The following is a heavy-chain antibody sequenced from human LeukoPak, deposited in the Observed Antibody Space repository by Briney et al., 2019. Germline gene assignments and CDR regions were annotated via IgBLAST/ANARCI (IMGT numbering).Heavy chain of an antibody. CDR3: ARDPHYGSGSFDY. CDR2: ISGSGGST. V-gene: IGHV3-23*01. D-gene: IGHD3-10*01. Sequence: GGSLRLSCATSGFSFSSYAMSWVRQAPGKGLEWVSSISGSGGSTYYADSVKGRFTISRDNSKNTLYLQMNSLRAEDTAVYYCARDPHYGSGSFDYWGQGTLVTVSS. J-gene: IGHJ4*02. CDR1: GFSFSSYA.